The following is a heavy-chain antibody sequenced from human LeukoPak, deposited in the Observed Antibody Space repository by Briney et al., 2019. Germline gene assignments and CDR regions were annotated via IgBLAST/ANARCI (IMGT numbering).Heavy chain of an antibody. J-gene: IGHJ6*02. CDR1: GFTFSSYW. V-gene: IGHV3-74*01. CDR2: INSDGSST. D-gene: IGHD6-19*01. CDR3: ARDPTFQNSGWLYYYYYYGMDV. Sequence: GGSLRLSCAASGFTFSSYWMHWVRQAPGKGLVWVLRINSDGSSTSYADSVKGRFTISRDNAKNTLYLQMNSLRAEDTAVYYCARDPTFQNSGWLYYYYYYGMDVWGQGTTVTVSS.